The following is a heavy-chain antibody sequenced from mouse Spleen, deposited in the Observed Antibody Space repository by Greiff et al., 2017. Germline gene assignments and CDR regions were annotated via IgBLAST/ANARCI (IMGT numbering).Heavy chain of an antibody. V-gene: IGHV5-9-3*01. CDR2: ISSGGGNT. Sequence: EVQLVESGGGLVKLGGSLKLSCAASGFTFSSYAMSWVRQTPEKRLEWVATISSGGGNTYYPDSVKGRFTISRDNAKNTLFLQMTSLRSEDTAMYYCARKGIYYGNYDWFAYWGQGTLVTVSA. CDR1: GFTFSSYA. CDR3: ARKGIYYGNYDWFAY. D-gene: IGHD2-1*01. J-gene: IGHJ3*01.